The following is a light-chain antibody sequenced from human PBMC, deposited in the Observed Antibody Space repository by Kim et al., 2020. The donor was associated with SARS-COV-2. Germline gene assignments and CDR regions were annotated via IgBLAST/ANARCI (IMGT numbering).Light chain of an antibody. Sequence: DIQMTQSPSSLSASVGDRVTITCRASQSISTYLNWYQQKPGKAPKLLIYGASNLPSGFPSRFSGSGSGTDFTLTISTLQPEDFGTYYCQQGYSTFGQGTKLEI. CDR3: QQGYST. CDR2: GAS. J-gene: IGKJ2*01. CDR1: QSISTY. V-gene: IGKV1-39*01.